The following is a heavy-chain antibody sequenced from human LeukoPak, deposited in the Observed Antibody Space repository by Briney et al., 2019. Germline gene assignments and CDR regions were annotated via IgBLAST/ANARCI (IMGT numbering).Heavy chain of an antibody. V-gene: IGHV1-2*06. CDR3: ARVLLSDFWSGYYYYMDV. CDR1: GYTFTGYY. Sequence: ASVKVSCKASGYTFTGYYMHWVRQAPGQGLEWMGRINPNSGGTNYAQKFQGRVTMTTDTSTSTAYMELRSLRSDDTAVYYCARVLLSDFWSGYYYYMDVWGKGTTVTVSS. J-gene: IGHJ6*03. D-gene: IGHD3-3*01. CDR2: INPNSGGT.